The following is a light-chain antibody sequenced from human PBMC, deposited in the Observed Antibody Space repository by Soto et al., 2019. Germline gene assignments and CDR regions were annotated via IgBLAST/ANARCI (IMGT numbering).Light chain of an antibody. CDR2: DAS. CDR1: QSVSTY. Sequence: EIVLTQSPATLSLSPGERATLSCRASQSVSTYLAWYQQKPGLAPRLLIYDASNRATGIPARFSGSGSGTDFTLTISSLEPEDFAVYYCQQRSTWPLITFVQGTRLESK. J-gene: IGKJ5*01. V-gene: IGKV3-11*01. CDR3: QQRSTWPLIT.